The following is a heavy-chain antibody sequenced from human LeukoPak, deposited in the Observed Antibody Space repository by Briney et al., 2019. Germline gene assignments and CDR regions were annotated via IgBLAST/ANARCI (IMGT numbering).Heavy chain of an antibody. J-gene: IGHJ2*01. CDR2: INPSGGST. Sequence: ASVKVSCKASGYTFTSYYMHWVRQAPGQGLEWMGIINPSGGSTSYAQKFQGRVTMIRDMSTSTVYMELSSLRSEDTAVYYCARGHLLERPAWYFDLWGRGTLVTVSS. D-gene: IGHD1-1*01. CDR1: GYTFTSYY. V-gene: IGHV1-46*01. CDR3: ARGHLLERPAWYFDL.